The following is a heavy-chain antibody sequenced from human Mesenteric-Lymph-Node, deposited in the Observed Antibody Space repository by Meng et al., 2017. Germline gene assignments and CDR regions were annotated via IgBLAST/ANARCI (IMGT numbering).Heavy chain of an antibody. V-gene: IGHV6-1*01. Sequence: SETLSLTCAISGDSFSSKSAAWNWIRQSPSRGVELLGRTYYRSKWYNDYAVSVKSRITINPETSKNQFSLHVNSVTPEDTAVYYCARDLEAAVTFYYYYGMDVWGQGTMVTVSS. J-gene: IGHJ6*02. CDR2: TYYRSKWYN. CDR3: ARDLEAAVTFYYYYGMDV. D-gene: IGHD6-13*01. CDR1: GDSFSSKSAA.